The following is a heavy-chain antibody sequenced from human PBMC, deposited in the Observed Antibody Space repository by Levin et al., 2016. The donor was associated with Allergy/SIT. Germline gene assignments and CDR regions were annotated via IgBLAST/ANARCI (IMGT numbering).Heavy chain of an antibody. V-gene: IGHV1-2*02. J-gene: IGHJ4*02. Sequence: ASVKVSCKTSGYTFTGYYIHWVRQAPGQGLEWMGWINPDSGGTHFAQKFQGRVTMTTDTSINAAYVGLDRLTSDDTAMYYCARVGSSRAAGSSFDYWGQGTQVTVSS. CDR3: ARVGSSRAAGSSFDY. CDR2: INPDSGGT. CDR1: GYTFTGYY. D-gene: IGHD6-13*01.